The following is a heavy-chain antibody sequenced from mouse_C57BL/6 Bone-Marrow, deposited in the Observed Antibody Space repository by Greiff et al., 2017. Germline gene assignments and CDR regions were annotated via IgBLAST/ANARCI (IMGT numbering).Heavy chain of an antibody. Sequence: DVQLQESGTVLARPGASVKLSCKTSGYTFTSYWMHWVKQRPGQGLEWIGAIYPGNSDTRYNQKFKGKAKLTAVTSASTAYMELSSLTNEDSAVYYCSRDYYGSSYYFDYWGQGTTLTVSS. CDR2: IYPGNSDT. V-gene: IGHV1-5*01. CDR1: GYTFTSYW. CDR3: SRDYYGSSYYFDY. J-gene: IGHJ2*01. D-gene: IGHD1-1*01.